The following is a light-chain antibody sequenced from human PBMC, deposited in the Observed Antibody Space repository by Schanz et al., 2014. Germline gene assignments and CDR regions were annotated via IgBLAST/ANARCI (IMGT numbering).Light chain of an antibody. CDR2: VAS. Sequence: EIVLTQSPGTLSLSPGERVTLSCRASQSVTSNYLAWYQQKPGQAPRLLIYVASSRATGIPDRFSGSGSGTDFTLTISRLEPEDFATYYCQQYNSPLTFGGGTKVEIK. CDR3: QQYNSPLT. CDR1: QSVTSNY. J-gene: IGKJ4*01. V-gene: IGKV3-20*01.